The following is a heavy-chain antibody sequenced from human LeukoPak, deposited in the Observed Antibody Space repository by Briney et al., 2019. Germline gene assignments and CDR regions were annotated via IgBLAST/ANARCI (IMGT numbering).Heavy chain of an antibody. CDR2: IRSKANTYAT. Sequence: GGSLRLSCAASGFTFSGSAMHWVRQASGKGLEWVGRIRSKANTYATAYAASVRGRFTISRDDSNNTAYLQMNSLKTEDTAVYYCTRQRLVAAALEDFDYWGQGTLVTVSS. V-gene: IGHV3-73*01. J-gene: IGHJ4*02. D-gene: IGHD2-2*01. CDR3: TRQRLVAAALEDFDY. CDR1: GFTFSGSA.